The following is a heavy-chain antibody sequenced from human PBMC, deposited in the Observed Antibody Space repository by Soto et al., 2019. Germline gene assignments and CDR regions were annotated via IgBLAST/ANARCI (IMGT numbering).Heavy chain of an antibody. Sequence: QVQLVESGGGVVQPGRSLRLSCAASGFTFSSYAMHWVRQAPGKGLEWVAVMSYDGSNKYYADSVKGRFTISRDNSKNTLYLQMNSLRAEDTAVYYCARVYGDYDLYWGQGTLVTVSS. CDR2: MSYDGSNK. V-gene: IGHV3-30-3*01. J-gene: IGHJ4*02. CDR3: ARVYGDYDLY. D-gene: IGHD4-17*01. CDR1: GFTFSSYA.